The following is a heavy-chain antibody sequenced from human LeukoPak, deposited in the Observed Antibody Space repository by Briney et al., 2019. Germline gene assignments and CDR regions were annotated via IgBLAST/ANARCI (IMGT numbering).Heavy chain of an antibody. CDR3: TRDDWNPDF. Sequence: SETLSLTCSVSGYSIGRGYHWGWIRQPPGKGLEWIGSVHRSGSTYYNPSLKSRVTISADTSKNQFSLKLSSVAAADTAVYYCTRDDWNPDFWGQGTLVTVSS. CDR2: VHRSGST. J-gene: IGHJ4*02. CDR1: GYSIGRGYH. V-gene: IGHV4-38-2*02. D-gene: IGHD1-1*01.